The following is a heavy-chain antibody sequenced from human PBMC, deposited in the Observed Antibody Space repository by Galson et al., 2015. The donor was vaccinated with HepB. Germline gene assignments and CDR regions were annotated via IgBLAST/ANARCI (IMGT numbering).Heavy chain of an antibody. Sequence: CAISGDSVSSNSAAWNWIRQSPSRGLEWLGRTYYRSKWYNDYAVSVKSRITINPDTSKNQFSLQLNSVTPEDTAVYYCAREEGFCSSTSCRVFYYYYMDVWGKGTTVTVSS. J-gene: IGHJ6*03. V-gene: IGHV6-1*01. D-gene: IGHD2-2*01. CDR3: AREEGFCSSTSCRVFYYYYMDV. CDR2: TYYRSKWYN. CDR1: GDSVSSNSAA.